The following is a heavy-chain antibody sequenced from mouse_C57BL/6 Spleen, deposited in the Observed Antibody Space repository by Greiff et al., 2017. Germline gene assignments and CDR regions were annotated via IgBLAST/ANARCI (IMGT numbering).Heavy chain of an antibody. D-gene: IGHD2-2*01. CDR1: GFTFSSYG. J-gene: IGHJ4*01. CDR3: ARAYGYDGYYAMDY. CDR2: ISSGGSYT. Sequence: EVKLMESGGDLVKPGGSLKLSCAASGFTFSSYGMSWVRQTPDKRLEWVATISSGGSYTYYPDSVKGRFTISRDNAKNTLYLQMSSLKSEDTAMYYCARAYGYDGYYAMDYWGQGTLVTVSS. V-gene: IGHV5-6*01.